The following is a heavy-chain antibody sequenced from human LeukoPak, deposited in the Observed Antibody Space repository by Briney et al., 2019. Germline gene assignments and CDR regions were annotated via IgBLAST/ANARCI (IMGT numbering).Heavy chain of an antibody. CDR2: MRRDGNEI. CDR3: ASLCWGNQLAGFDS. V-gene: IGHV3-7*01. D-gene: IGHD3-10*02. Sequence: GGSLRLSCSASGFTFSTYWMSWVRQAPGKGLEWVANMRRDGNEIYYLDSVRGRFTISRDSAKNSLYLQMNSLRAEDTAVYYCASLCWGNQLAGFDSWGQGTLVTVSS. CDR1: GFTFSTYW. J-gene: IGHJ4*02.